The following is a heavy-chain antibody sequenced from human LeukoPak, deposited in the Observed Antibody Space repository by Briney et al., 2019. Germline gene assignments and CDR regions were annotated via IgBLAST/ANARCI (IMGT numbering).Heavy chain of an antibody. CDR2: ISWNSGSI. V-gene: IGHV3-9*01. CDR3: AKEYCTNGVCYYYGMDV. CDR1: GFTFDDYA. Sequence: PGRSLRLSCAASGFTFDDYAMHWVRQAPGKGLEWVSGISWNSGSIGYADSVEGRFTISRDNAKNSLYLQMNSLRAEDTALYYCAKEYCTNGVCYYYGMDVWGQGTTVTVSS. J-gene: IGHJ6*02. D-gene: IGHD2-8*01.